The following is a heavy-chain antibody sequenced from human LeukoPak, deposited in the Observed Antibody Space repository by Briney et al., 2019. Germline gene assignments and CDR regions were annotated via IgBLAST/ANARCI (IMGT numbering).Heavy chain of an antibody. CDR1: GYSFTSYW. V-gene: IGHV5-51*01. J-gene: IGHJ5*02. D-gene: IGHD3-9*01. CDR2: IYPGDSDT. Sequence: PGESLKISCKGSGYSFTSYWICWVRQVPGKGLEWMGIIYPGDSDTRYSPSFQGQVTISADKSISTAYLQWSSLKASDTAMYYCARGYYDILTGYYGLGWLGPWGQGTLVTVSS. CDR3: ARGYYDILTGYYGLGWLGP.